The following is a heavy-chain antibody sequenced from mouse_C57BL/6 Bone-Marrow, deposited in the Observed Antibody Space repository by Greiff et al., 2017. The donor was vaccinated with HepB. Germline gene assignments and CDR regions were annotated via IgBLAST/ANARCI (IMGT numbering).Heavy chain of an antibody. CDR2: IDPSDSYT. V-gene: IGHV1-50*01. CDR1: GYTFTSYW. D-gene: IGHD1-1*01. J-gene: IGHJ2*01. Sequence: QVQLQQPGAELVKPGASVKLSCKASGYTFTSYWMQWVKQRPGQGLEWIGEIDPSDSYTNYNQKFKGKATLTVDTSSSTAYMQLSSLTSEDSAVYYCARITTVDYFDYWVQGTTLTVSS. CDR3: ARITTVDYFDY.